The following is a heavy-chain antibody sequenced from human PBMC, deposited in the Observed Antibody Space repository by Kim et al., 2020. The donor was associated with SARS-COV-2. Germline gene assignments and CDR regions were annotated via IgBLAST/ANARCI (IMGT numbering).Heavy chain of an antibody. D-gene: IGHD6-19*01. V-gene: IGHV3-30*04. J-gene: IGHJ4*02. CDR3: ARSPEQWLAPLDY. Sequence: GGSLRLSCAASGFTFSSYAMHWVRQAPGKGLEWVAVISYDGSNKYYADSVKGRFTISRDNSKNTLYLQMNSLRAEDTAVYYCARSPEQWLAPLDYWGQGT. CDR2: ISYDGSNK. CDR1: GFTFSSYA.